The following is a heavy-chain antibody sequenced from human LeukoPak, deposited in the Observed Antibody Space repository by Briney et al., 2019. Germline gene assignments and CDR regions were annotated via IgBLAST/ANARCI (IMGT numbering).Heavy chain of an antibody. V-gene: IGHV1-46*01. CDR1: GYTFTSYY. J-gene: IGHJ6*02. D-gene: IGHD6-13*01. CDR2: INPSGGST. CDR3: ARGSLEGKGSSWYNYYYYGMDV. Sequence: ASVKVSCKASGYTFTSYYMHWVRQAPGQGLEWMGIINPSGGSTSYAQKFQGRVTMTRDTSTSTVYMELSSLRSEDTAVYYCARGSLEGKGSSWYNYYYYGMDVWGQGTTVTVSS.